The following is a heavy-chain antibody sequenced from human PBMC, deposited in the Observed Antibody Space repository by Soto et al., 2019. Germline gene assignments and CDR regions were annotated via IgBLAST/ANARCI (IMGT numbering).Heavy chain of an antibody. CDR1: GYTFTSYA. Sequence: QVQLVQSGAEVKKPGASVKVSCKASGYTFTSYAMHWVRQAPGQRLEWMGWINAGNGNTKYSQKFQGRVTITRDTSASTAYMELSSLRSADTAVYYCARPVQNQSLSSWYGSEYFQHWGQGTLVTXSS. CDR2: INAGNGNT. CDR3: ARPVQNQSLSSWYGSEYFQH. D-gene: IGHD6-13*01. J-gene: IGHJ1*01. V-gene: IGHV1-3*01.